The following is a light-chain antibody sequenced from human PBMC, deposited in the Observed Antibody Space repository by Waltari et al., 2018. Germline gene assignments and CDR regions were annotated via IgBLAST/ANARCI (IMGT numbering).Light chain of an antibody. CDR1: QTVFYSSNNKTN. CDR3: EQYYSRPWT. V-gene: IGKV4-1*01. J-gene: IGKJ1*01. Sequence: DIVMTQTPESLAVSLGERATTNCKSSQTVFYSSNNKTNLAWYQQKPGQAPKLLIYWASTRESGVPDRFSVSGSGTDFTLTISSLQADDVAVYYCEQYYSRPWTFGQGTRVE. CDR2: WAS.